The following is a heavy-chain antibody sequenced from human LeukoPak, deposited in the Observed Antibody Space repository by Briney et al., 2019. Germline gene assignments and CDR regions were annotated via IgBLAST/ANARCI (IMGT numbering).Heavy chain of an antibody. CDR1: GFTFSSYA. CDR3: AKASTLRYFDWFASAFDI. CDR2: ISGSGGST. V-gene: IGHV3-23*01. J-gene: IGHJ3*02. D-gene: IGHD3-9*01. Sequence: GGSLRLSCAASGFTFSSYAMSWVRQAPGKGLEWVTAISGSGGSTYYADSVKGRFTISRDNSKNTLYLQMNSLRAEDTAVYHCAKASTLRYFDWFASAFDIWGQGTMVTVSS.